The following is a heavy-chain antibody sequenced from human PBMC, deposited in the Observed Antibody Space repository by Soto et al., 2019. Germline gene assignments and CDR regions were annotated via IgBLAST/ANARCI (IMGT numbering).Heavy chain of an antibody. CDR1: GFTFSSYA. Sequence: GGSLRLSCAASGFTFSSYAMSWVRQAPGKGLEWVSAISGSGGSTYYADSVKGRFTISRDNSKNTLYLQMNSLRAEDTAVYYCAKVHLFITMVRGVILQAFDYWGQGTLVTVSS. D-gene: IGHD3-10*01. V-gene: IGHV3-23*01. CDR2: ISGSGGST. J-gene: IGHJ4*02. CDR3: AKVHLFITMVRGVILQAFDY.